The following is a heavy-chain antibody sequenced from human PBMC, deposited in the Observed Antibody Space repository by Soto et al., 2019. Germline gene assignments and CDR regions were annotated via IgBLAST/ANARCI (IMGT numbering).Heavy chain of an antibody. CDR1: GGSISSYY. V-gene: IGHV4-59*01. CDR3: ARPMSGHDAFDI. J-gene: IGHJ3*02. CDR2: IYYSGST. D-gene: IGHD3-22*01. Sequence: PSETLSLTCTVSGGSISSYYWRWIRQPPGKGLEWIGYIYYSGSTNYNPSLKSRATISVDTSKNQFSLKLSSVTAADTAVYYCARPMSGHDAFDIWGQGTMVTVSS.